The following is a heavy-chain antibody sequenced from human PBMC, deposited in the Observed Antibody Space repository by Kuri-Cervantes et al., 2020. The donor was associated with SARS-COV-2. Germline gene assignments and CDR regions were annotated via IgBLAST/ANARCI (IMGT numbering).Heavy chain of an antibody. CDR2: ISGSGGST. CDR3: AKDLRWELSSWYYFDY. V-gene: IGHV3-23*01. J-gene: IGHJ4*02. D-gene: IGHD1-26*01. CDR1: GFTFSSYA. Sequence: GGSLRLSCAASGFTFSSYAMSWVRQAPGKGLEWVSAISGSGGSTYYADSVKGRFTISRDNSKNTLYLQMNSLRAEDTAVYYCAKDLRWELSSWYYFDYWGQGTLVPSPQ.